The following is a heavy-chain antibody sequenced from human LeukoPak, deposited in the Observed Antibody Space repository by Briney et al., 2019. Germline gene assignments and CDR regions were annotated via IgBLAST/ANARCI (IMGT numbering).Heavy chain of an antibody. CDR2: IYTSGGT. Sequence: SETLSLTCTVSGGSIRSDFWSWIRQPAGKGLEWIGRIYTSGGTDYNPSLKSRVTISVDTSKNQFSLKLSSVTAADTAVYYCAKDRGDTHNSGYFVYWGQGTLVTVSS. J-gene: IGHJ4*02. V-gene: IGHV4-4*07. CDR1: GGSIRSDF. CDR3: AKDRGDTHNSGYFVY. D-gene: IGHD3-10*01.